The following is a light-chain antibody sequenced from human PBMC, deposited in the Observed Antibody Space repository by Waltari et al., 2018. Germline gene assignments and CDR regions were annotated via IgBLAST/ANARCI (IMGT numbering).Light chain of an antibody. V-gene: IGKV1-39*01. CDR2: AAS. CDR1: QSISSY. J-gene: IGKJ5*01. Sequence: DIQMTQYPSSMSESVGDRVTITCQASQSISSYLNWYQQKPGKALKFLIYAASSLQSGVPSRFSGSGSGTDFTLTISSLQPEDFATYYCQQSYSTPQITFGQGPRLEIK. CDR3: QQSYSTPQIT.